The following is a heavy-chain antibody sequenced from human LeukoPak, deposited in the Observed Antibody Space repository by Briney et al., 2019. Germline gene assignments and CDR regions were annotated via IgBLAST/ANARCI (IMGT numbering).Heavy chain of an antibody. Sequence: GGSLRLSCAASGFTFSSHWMNWVRQAPGKGLEWVANIKQDGSEKYYVDSVTGRFTISRDNAKKSLYLQMNSLRAEDTAVYYCAKIGGYYVDRGTTFDYWGQGTLVTVSS. J-gene: IGHJ4*02. CDR1: GFTFSSHW. CDR3: AKIGGYYVDRGTTFDY. D-gene: IGHD3-22*01. V-gene: IGHV3-7*03. CDR2: IKQDGSEK.